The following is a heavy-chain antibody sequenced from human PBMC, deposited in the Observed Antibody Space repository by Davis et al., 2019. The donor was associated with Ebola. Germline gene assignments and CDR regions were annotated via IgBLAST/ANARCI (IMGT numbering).Heavy chain of an antibody. CDR2: INSDGSST. Sequence: SLKIPCAASGFTFSSYWTHWVRQAPGKGLVWVSRINSDGSSTSYADSVKGRFTISRDNAKNTLYLQMNSLRAEDTAVYYCAKEPEGPFGYWGQGTLVTVSS. J-gene: IGHJ4*02. CDR3: AKEPEGPFGY. V-gene: IGHV3-74*01. CDR1: GFTFSSYW.